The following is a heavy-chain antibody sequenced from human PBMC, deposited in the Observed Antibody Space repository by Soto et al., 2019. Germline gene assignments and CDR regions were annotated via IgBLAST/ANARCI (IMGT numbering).Heavy chain of an antibody. J-gene: IGHJ4*02. V-gene: IGHV3-7*04. D-gene: IGHD6-25*01. Sequence: LRLSCAASGFTFSDYWMSWVRQAPGKGLEWVANIKRDGSEEYYADSVKGRFTISRDNAKNSLYLQMNSLRAEDTALYYCATDYSSGLYFPFDDWGQGTLVTVS. CDR1: GFTFSDYW. CDR3: ATDYSSGLYFPFDD. CDR2: IKRDGSEE.